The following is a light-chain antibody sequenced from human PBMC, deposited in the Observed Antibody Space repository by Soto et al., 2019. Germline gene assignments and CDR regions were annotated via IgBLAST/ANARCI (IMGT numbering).Light chain of an antibody. V-gene: IGKV3D-15*01. CDR3: QQYNNWPPIT. Sequence: EIVLTHSPGTLSLSPGERATLSCRASQSVNNKYVALYQQKPGQAPRLLIFRASNKATGIPARFSGSGSGTEFTLTISSLQYEDFAVYYCQQYNNWPPITFGQGTRLEIK. J-gene: IGKJ5*01. CDR1: QSVNNK. CDR2: RAS.